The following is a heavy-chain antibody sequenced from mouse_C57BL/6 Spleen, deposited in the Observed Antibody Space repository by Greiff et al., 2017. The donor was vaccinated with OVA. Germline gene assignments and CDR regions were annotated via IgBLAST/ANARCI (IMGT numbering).Heavy chain of an antibody. CDR3: ARLDYSSSYQYFDV. CDR2: IYPYNGGT. Sequence: VQLQQSGPVLVKPGASVKMSCKASGYTFTDYYMNWVKQSHGKSLEWIGVIYPYNGGTSYNQKFKGKATLTVDKSSSTAYMELNSLTSEDSAVYYCARLDYSSSYQYFDVWGTGTTVTVSS. D-gene: IGHD1-1*01. V-gene: IGHV1-19*01. J-gene: IGHJ1*03. CDR1: GYTFTDYY.